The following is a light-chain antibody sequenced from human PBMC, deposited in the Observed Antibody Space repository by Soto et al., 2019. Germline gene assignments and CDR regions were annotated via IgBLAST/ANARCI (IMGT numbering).Light chain of an antibody. J-gene: IGKJ2*01. Sequence: DIQMTQSPSTLSASVGDRVTITCRASQTISSSLAWYQHKPGKAPKLLIFDASTLQTGVPSRFSGSGFGTEFTLTITGLQPDDFATYYCQQRSNWPPEFTFGQGTRVEIK. CDR3: QQRSNWPPEFT. CDR2: DAS. V-gene: IGKV1-5*01. CDR1: QTISSS.